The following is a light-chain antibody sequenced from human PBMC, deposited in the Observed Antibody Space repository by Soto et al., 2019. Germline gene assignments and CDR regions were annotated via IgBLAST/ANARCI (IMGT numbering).Light chain of an antibody. V-gene: IGLV2-14*01. CDR2: DVS. J-gene: IGLJ1*01. CDR3: SSYTSTSTLHYV. Sequence: QSALTQPASVSGSPGQSITISCTGTSSDVGGYNYVSWYQQHPGKAPKLMIYDVSNRPSGVSNRFSGSESGNTASLTISGHQAEAEADYYCSSYTSTSTLHYVFGTGTKLTVL. CDR1: SSDVGGYNY.